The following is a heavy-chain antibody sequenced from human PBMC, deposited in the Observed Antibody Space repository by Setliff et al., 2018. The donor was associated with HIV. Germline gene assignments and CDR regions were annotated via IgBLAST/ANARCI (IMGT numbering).Heavy chain of an antibody. CDR3: ARHTRQLEFLEWLSPHYYHYYYMDV. CDR2: IYPGDSDT. Sequence: GGSLRLSCTVSGFTFRNYWMSWVRQTPEKGLEWMGIIYPGDSDTTYSPSFQGQVTISADKSISTAYLQWSSLKASDTAMYYCARHTRQLEFLEWLSPHYYHYYYMDVWGQGTTVTVSS. D-gene: IGHD3-3*01. CDR1: GFTFRNYW. V-gene: IGHV5-51*01. J-gene: IGHJ6*03.